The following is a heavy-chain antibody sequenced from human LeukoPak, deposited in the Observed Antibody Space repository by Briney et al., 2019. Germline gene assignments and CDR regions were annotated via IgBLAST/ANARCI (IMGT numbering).Heavy chain of an antibody. J-gene: IGHJ4*02. CDR1: GGSISSYY. CDR3: ARRVKGSGSYYYFDY. D-gene: IGHD1-26*01. V-gene: IGHV4-59*08. CDR2: IYYSGST. Sequence: SETLSLTCTVSGGSISSYYWSWIRQPPGKGLEWIGYIYYSGSTNYNPSLKSRVTISVDTSKNQFSLKLSSVTAADTAVYYCARRVKGSGSYYYFDYWGQGTLVTVSS.